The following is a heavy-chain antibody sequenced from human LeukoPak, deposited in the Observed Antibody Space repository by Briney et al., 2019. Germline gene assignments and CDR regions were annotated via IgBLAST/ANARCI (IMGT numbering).Heavy chain of an antibody. CDR2: ISGSGGST. D-gene: IGHD3-3*01. CDR1: GFTFSSYA. CDR3: AKGPRYYHFTFYFDY. Sequence: PGGSLRLSCAASGFTFSSYAMSWVRQAPGKGLEWVSAISGSGGSTYYADSVKGRFTISRDNSKNTLYLQMNSLRAEDTAVYYCAKGPRYYHFTFYFDYWGHGTLVTVSS. V-gene: IGHV3-23*01. J-gene: IGHJ4*01.